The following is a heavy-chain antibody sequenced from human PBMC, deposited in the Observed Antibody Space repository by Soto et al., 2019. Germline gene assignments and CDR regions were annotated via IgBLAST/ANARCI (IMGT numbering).Heavy chain of an antibody. Sequence: GASVKVSCKASGGTFSSYAISWVRQAPGQGLEWMGGIIPIFDTADYAQKFQGRVTITADESMNTAYMELSSLRSEDTAVYYCAGHSSGVPGYYYGMEGWGQGTTVTVAS. J-gene: IGHJ6*01. CDR1: GGTFSSYA. CDR3: AGHSSGVPGYYYGMEG. D-gene: IGHD6-25*01. V-gene: IGHV1-69*13. CDR2: IIPIFDTA.